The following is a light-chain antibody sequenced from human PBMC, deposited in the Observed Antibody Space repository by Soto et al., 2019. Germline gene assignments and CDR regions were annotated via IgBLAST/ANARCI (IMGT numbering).Light chain of an antibody. CDR1: QRISGW. CDR2: DVS. Sequence: DIQMTQSPSTLSASVGDTVAIACRASQRISGWLAWYQQKPGKAPKLLIYDVSALRRGVPPRFSGSGSGKEFTLTISSLQPDDFATYYCQQYDTYSGTFGQGTKVEIK. V-gene: IGKV1-5*01. J-gene: IGKJ1*01. CDR3: QQYDTYSGT.